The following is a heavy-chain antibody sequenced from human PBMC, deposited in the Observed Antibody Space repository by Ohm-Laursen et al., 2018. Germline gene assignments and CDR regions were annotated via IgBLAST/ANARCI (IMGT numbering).Heavy chain of an antibody. Sequence: LRLSCAASGFTFDDYAMHWVRQAPGKGLEWVSGISWNSGSIGYADSVKGRFTISRDNAKNSLYLQMNSLRAEDTAVYYCARDVAHGGYGFGMDVWGQGTTVTVSS. D-gene: IGHD5-12*01. CDR3: ARDVAHGGYGFGMDV. CDR1: GFTFDDYA. CDR2: ISWNSGSI. V-gene: IGHV3-9*01. J-gene: IGHJ6*02.